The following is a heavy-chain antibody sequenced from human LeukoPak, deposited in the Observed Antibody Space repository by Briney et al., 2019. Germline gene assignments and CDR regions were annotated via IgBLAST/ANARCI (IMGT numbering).Heavy chain of an antibody. CDR2: ISGSGNYT. CDR1: GFTFTNHA. D-gene: IGHD2-2*03. V-gene: IGHV3-23*01. J-gene: IGHJ4*02. CDR3: ARGVRTGWIFRN. Sequence: PWGSLRLSCSASGFTFTNHAMGWVRQAPGKGLEWVSGISGSGNYTYYADSVKGRFTISRDNSKNTVYLQMNSLRVGDTAIYFCARGVRTGWIFRNWGRGTLVTVSS.